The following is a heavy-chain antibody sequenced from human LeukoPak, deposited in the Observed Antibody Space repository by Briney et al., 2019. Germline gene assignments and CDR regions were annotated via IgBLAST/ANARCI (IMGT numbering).Heavy chain of an antibody. CDR1: GFTFSSYA. V-gene: IGHV3-30*04. D-gene: IGHD5-18*01. Sequence: GGSLRLSCAASGFTFSSYAMHWVRQAPGKGLEWVAVISYDGSNKYYADSVKGRFTISRDNPKNTLYLQMNSLRAEDTAVYYCARDSTAMVIDYWGQGTLVTVSS. CDR3: ARDSTAMVIDY. J-gene: IGHJ4*02. CDR2: ISYDGSNK.